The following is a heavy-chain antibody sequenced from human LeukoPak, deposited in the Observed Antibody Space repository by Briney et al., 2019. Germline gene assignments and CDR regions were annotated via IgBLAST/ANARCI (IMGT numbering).Heavy chain of an antibody. V-gene: IGHV1-2*02. D-gene: IGHD4-17*01. CDR1: GYTFSGHY. CDR3: ARVVGFGDYPFDY. Sequence: ASVKVSCKASGYTFSGHYMHWVRQAPGQGLEWMGWIYPNSGGTNYAQKFQGRVTMTRDTSISTAYMELRRLKSDDTAMYYCARVVGFGDYPFDYWGQGALVTVSS. CDR2: IYPNSGGT. J-gene: IGHJ4*02.